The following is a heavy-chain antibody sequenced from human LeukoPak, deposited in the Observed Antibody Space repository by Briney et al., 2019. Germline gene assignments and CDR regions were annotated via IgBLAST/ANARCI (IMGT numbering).Heavy chain of an antibody. J-gene: IGHJ4*02. CDR1: GFTVSSNY. D-gene: IGHD1-26*01. V-gene: IGHV3-66*01. Sequence: PGGSLRLSCAASGFTVSSNYMSWVRQAAGKGLEWVSVIYSGGGTYYADSVKGRFTISRDNSKNTLYLQINSLRAEDTAVYYCAREAEIVRATYFHYWAQGTLVTVSS. CDR2: IYSGGGT. CDR3: AREAEIVRATYFHY.